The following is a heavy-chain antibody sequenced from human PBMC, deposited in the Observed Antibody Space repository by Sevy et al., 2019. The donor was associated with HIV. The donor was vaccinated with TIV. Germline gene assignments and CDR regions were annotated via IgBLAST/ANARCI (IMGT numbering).Heavy chain of an antibody. CDR3: AREGCTRPNDY. D-gene: IGHD2-8*01. J-gene: IGHJ4*02. CDR2: FSFGCGKI. V-gene: IGHV3-23*01. CDR1: GFTFINYT. Sequence: GGSLRLSCAASGFTFINYTMSWVRQAPGKGLEWVSTFSFGCGKINYADSVKGRFTISRDNSKSSLYLQMDNLRLEDTALYYCAREGCTRPNDYWGQGTRVTVSS.